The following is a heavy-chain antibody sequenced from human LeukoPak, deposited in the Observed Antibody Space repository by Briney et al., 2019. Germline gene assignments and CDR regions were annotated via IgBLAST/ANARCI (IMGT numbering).Heavy chain of an antibody. CDR2: IVVGSGNT. V-gene: IGHV1-58*02. CDR3: AADQRGVGYCDGDCYSY. J-gene: IGHJ4*02. Sequence: SVKVSSKASGSTFTSSAIQWVRQARGQRLEWIGWIVVGSGNTNYAQKFQERVTITRDMSTSTAYMELSSLRSEDTAVYYCAADQRGVGYCDGDCYSYWGQGALVTVSS. D-gene: IGHD2-21*01. CDR1: GSTFTSSA.